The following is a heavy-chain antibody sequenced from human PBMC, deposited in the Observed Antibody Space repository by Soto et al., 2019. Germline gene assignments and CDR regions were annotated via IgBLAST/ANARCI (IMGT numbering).Heavy chain of an antibody. D-gene: IGHD6-19*01. Sequence: SQTLSSTCAIFGDNVSSNTAAWNWIRSSPSRGLEWLGRTYYRSNWRHDYAVSVKSRITVNPDTSKNHFSLQLNSVTPDDTAVYYCTRRLAGSGFDLSDHGTLRTLSS. CDR3: TRRLAGSGFDL. V-gene: IGHV6-1*01. J-gene: IGHJ4*01. CDR2: TYYRSNWRH. CDR1: GDNVSSNTAA.